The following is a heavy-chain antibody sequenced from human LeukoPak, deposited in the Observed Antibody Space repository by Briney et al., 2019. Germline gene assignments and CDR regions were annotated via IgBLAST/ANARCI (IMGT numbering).Heavy chain of an antibody. V-gene: IGHV3-66*01. CDR1: GFTVSTNY. Sequence: GGSLRLSCAASGFTVSTNYMSWVRQAPGKGLEWVSVIYSGDSTYYADSVKGRFTISTDNSKNTVYLQMNSLRAEDTAVYYCARAPPRGNSPYNYWGQGTLVTDSS. J-gene: IGHJ4*02. CDR2: IYSGDST. D-gene: IGHD4-23*01. CDR3: ARAPPRGNSPYNY.